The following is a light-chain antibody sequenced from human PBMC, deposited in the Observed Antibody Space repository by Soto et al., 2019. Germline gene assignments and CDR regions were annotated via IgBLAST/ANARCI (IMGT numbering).Light chain of an antibody. CDR2: AAS. CDR3: QQSYSSPWT. J-gene: IGKJ1*01. V-gene: IGKV1-39*01. Sequence: TPSPGTLSLSPGARATLSCRASQNIRNYLNWYQQKPGRAPKILIYAASSLQSGVPSRFSGGGSGTDFTLTITSLQPEDFATYYCQQSYSSPWTFGQGTKVDIK. CDR1: QNIRNY.